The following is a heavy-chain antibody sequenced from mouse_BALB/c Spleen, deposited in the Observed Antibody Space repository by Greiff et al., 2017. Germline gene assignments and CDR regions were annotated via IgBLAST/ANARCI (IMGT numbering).Heavy chain of an antibody. CDR1: GFTFSSSG. V-gene: IGHV5-17*02. CDR3: ERLGRGCYIDD. CDR2: ISSGSSTI. J-gene: IGHJ1*01. D-gene: IGHD4-1*01. Sequence: EVKLVESGGGLVQPGGSRKLSCAASGFTFSSSGMHWVRQAPEKGLEWVAYISSGSSTIYYADTVKGRSTISRDNPKNILFLQMTSLRSEVTAMYYCERLGRGCYIDDWGEGTTVTVSS.